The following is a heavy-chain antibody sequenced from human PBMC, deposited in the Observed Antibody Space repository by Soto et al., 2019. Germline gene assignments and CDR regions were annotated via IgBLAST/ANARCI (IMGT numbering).Heavy chain of an antibody. CDR2: IGAGGDIT. V-gene: IGHV3-23*01. Sequence: GGSLRLSXAASGFSFSNFAMSWVRQAPGKGLEWVSGIGAGGDITFYADSVKGRFTISRDNFKSSLYLQMSNLRAEDTAIYYCAKGKISTTTYTSFDSWGQGTLVTVSS. J-gene: IGHJ5*01. CDR3: AKGKISTTTYTSFDS. CDR1: GFSFSNFA. D-gene: IGHD1-26*01.